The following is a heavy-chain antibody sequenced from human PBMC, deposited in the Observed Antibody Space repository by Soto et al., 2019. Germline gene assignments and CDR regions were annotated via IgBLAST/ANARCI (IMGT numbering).Heavy chain of an antibody. D-gene: IGHD3-10*01. Sequence: QVQLVQSGAEVKKPGSSVKVSCKASGGTFSSYAISWVRQAPGQGLEWMGGIIPIFGTANYSQKFPGRVPMTADESTSTPYMGLSSLRSEDTAVYYCARDNLHYYGSGSYYNASGYWGHGTLVTVSS. CDR1: GGTFSSYA. J-gene: IGHJ4*01. V-gene: IGHV1-69*01. CDR2: IIPIFGTA. CDR3: ARDNLHYYGSGSYYNASGY.